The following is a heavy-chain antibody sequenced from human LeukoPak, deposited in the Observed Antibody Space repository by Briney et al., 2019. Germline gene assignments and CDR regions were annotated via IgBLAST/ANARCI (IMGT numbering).Heavy chain of an antibody. J-gene: IGHJ4*02. CDR2: INHGGST. Sequence: LETLSVTCADYGGSFSGYYWSWIRQSPGKGLEWIGEINHGGSTNYNPSLKSRVTMSVDTSKNQFSLKVTSVTAADTAVYYCARGLHCSGGSCYSPAFDYWGQGTLVTVSS. V-gene: IGHV4-34*01. CDR1: GGSFSGYY. CDR3: ARGLHCSGGSCYSPAFDY. D-gene: IGHD2-15*01.